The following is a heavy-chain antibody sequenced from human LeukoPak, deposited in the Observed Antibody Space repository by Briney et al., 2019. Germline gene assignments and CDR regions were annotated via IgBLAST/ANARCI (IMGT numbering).Heavy chain of an antibody. D-gene: IGHD4-17*01. CDR3: AREALTETTFGPYDY. CDR2: ISSRGSTK. V-gene: IGHV3-48*03. CDR1: GFTFSSYE. Sequence: PGGSLRLSCAASGFTFSSYEMNWVRQAPGKGLEWVSYISSRGSTKYYADSLMGRFTLSRDNAKKSLYLQMNSLRAEDTAVYYCAREALTETTFGPYDYWGQGTLVTVSS. J-gene: IGHJ4*02.